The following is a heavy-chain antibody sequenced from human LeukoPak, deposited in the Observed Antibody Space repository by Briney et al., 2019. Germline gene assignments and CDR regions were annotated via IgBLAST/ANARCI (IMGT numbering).Heavy chain of an antibody. J-gene: IGHJ4*02. CDR2: INPNSGGT. V-gene: IGHV1-2*02. D-gene: IGHD6-6*01. CDR1: GYTFTCYY. CDR3: ARKIEYSSSSLEYYFDY. Sequence: ASVKVSCKASGYTFTCYYMHWVRQAPGQGLEWMGWINPNSGGTNYAQKFQGRVTMTRDTSVSTAYMELSRLRSDDTAVYYCARKIEYSSSSLEYYFDYWGQGTLVTVSS.